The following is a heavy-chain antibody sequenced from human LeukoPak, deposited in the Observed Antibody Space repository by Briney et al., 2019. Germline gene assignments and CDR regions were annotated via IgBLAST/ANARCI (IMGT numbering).Heavy chain of an antibody. J-gene: IGHJ4*02. Sequence: SETLSLTCTVSGGSISSSGYSWGWIRQPPGNGLEWIGNINYSGSTYYNPSLKSRVTIFVDTSKNQFSLKVTSVTAADTAVYFCARRVTGDLRRFDYWGQGTLVTVSS. CDR2: INYSGST. D-gene: IGHD7-27*01. CDR1: GGSISSSGYS. CDR3: ARRVTGDLRRFDY. V-gene: IGHV4-39*01.